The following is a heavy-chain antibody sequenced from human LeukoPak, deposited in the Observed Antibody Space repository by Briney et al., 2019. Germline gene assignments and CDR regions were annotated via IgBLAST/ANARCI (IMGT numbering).Heavy chain of an antibody. CDR1: GGSMSGFF. Sequence: SETLSLTCTVSGGSMSGFFWTWIRQPPGRELEWIGSIYYSGSSTKYNPSLKSRVTISVDTSKSQFSLTLNSATAADTAVYYCARGGSGWYYYWGQGTLVTVSS. CDR3: ARGGSGWYYY. D-gene: IGHD6-19*01. V-gene: IGHV4-59*01. J-gene: IGHJ4*02. CDR2: IYYSGSST.